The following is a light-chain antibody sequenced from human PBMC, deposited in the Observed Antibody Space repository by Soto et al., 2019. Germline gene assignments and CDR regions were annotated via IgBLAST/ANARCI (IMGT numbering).Light chain of an antibody. CDR2: DVS. CDR1: SSDVGGYNY. Sequence: QSVLTQPASVSGSPGQSITISCTGTSSDVGGYNYVSWYQQHPGKAPKLMIYDVSNRPSGVSNRFSGSKSGNTASLTISGLQAEDEADYYCSSYTSSGIFFGTGTKVTVL. J-gene: IGLJ1*01. V-gene: IGLV2-14*01. CDR3: SSYTSSGIF.